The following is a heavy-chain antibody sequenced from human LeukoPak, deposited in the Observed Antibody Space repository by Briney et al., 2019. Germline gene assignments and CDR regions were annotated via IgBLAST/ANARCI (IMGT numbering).Heavy chain of an antibody. J-gene: IGHJ2*01. D-gene: IGHD4-17*01. CDR2: IHYSGRS. CDR3: ARDQTTVTTAAWYFDL. V-gene: IGHV4-59*01. Sequence: PSETLSLTCTVSGGSISTYYWSWIRQPPGKGLEWVGSIHYSGRSNSNPPLTGRLTISVDTSKNQFSLKLSSVTASDTAVYYCARDQTTVTTAAWYFDLWGRGTLVTVSS. CDR1: GGSISTYY.